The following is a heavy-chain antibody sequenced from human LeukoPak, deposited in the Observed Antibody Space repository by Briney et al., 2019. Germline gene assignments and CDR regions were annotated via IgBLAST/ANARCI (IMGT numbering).Heavy chain of an antibody. J-gene: IGHJ6*03. Sequence: SETLSLTCAVYGWSFSGYYWGWLRQPPGKGLEWIGEINHSGSTNYNPSLKSRVTISVDTSKNQFSLKLSSVTAADTAVYYCARLSPQLRYFDWLLPYYYYYMDVWGKGTTVTISS. CDR3: ARLSPQLRYFDWLLPYYYYYMDV. CDR1: GWSFSGYY. D-gene: IGHD3-9*01. V-gene: IGHV4-34*01. CDR2: INHSGST.